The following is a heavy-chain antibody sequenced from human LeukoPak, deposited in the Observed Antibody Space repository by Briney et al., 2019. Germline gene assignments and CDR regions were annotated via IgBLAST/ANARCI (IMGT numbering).Heavy chain of an antibody. V-gene: IGHV1-2*02. CDR1: GYTFTGYY. CDR3: ARDYYDSSGYYFARWFDP. Sequence: ASVKVSCKASGYTFTGYYMHWVRQAPGQGLEWMGWINPNSGGTNYAQKFQGRVTMTRVTSISTAYMELSRLRSDDTAVYYCARDYYDSSGYYFARWFDPWGQGTLVTVSS. CDR2: INPNSGGT. D-gene: IGHD3-22*01. J-gene: IGHJ5*02.